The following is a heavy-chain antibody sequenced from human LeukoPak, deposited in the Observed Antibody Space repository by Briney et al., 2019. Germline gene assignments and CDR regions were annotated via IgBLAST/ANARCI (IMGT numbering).Heavy chain of an antibody. CDR2: INPDGSTT. CDR3: AKFDRWPTHDY. CDR1: GFTFSSYW. J-gene: IGHJ4*02. Sequence: PGGSLRLSCAASGFTFSSYWMHWVSQAPGKGMVWVSRINPDGSTTNYADSVKGRFTISRDNAKNTLYLQMNSLRAEDTAVYYCAKFDRWPTHDYWGQGTLVTVSS. D-gene: IGHD3-16*02. V-gene: IGHV3-74*01.